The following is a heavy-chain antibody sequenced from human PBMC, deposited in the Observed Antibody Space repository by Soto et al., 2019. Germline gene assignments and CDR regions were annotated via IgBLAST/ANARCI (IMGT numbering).Heavy chain of an antibody. V-gene: IGHV4-61*01. CDR2: IYYSGST. CDR1: GGSVSSGSYY. J-gene: IGHJ6*02. CDR3: AREVRTTMVRGVIPYYYYYYGMDV. D-gene: IGHD3-10*01. Sequence: SDTRSLTCTVSGGSVSSGSYYWSWIRQPPGKGLEWIGYIYYSGSTNYNPSLKSRVTISVDTSKNQFSLKLSSVTAADTAVYYCAREVRTTMVRGVIPYYYYYYGMDVWGQGTTDTVSS.